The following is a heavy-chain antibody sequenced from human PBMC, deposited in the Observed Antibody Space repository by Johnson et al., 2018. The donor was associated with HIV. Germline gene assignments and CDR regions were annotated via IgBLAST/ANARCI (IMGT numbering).Heavy chain of an antibody. Sequence: EVQLVESGGGVIRPGGSLRLSCAASGFTFDDYGMSWVRQAPGKGLEWVSGINWNGGSTGYADSVKGRFTISRDNAKNSLYLQMNRLRAEDTAVYYCARMTTTVSHHDGFDIWGPGTMVTVSS. D-gene: IGHD4-17*01. CDR3: ARMTTTVSHHDGFDI. V-gene: IGHV3-20*04. J-gene: IGHJ3*02. CDR1: GFTFDDYG. CDR2: INWNGGST.